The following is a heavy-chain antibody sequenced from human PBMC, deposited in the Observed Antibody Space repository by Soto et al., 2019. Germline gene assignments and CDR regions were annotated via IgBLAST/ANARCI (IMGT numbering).Heavy chain of an antibody. CDR3: ARALYCSSTSCYAGY. V-gene: IGHV3-7*01. J-gene: IGHJ4*02. CDR2: IKQDGSEK. D-gene: IGHD2-2*01. Sequence: PGRPMRLSCAASGFNFSSYWRSCVRQATGKGLEWVANIKQDGSEKYYVDSVKGRFTISRDNAKNSLYLQMDSLRAEDTAVYYCARALYCSSTSCYAGYWGQGTLVTVSS. CDR1: GFNFSSYW.